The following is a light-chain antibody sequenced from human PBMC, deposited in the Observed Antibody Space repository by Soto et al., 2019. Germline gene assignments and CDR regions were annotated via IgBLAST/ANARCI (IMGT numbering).Light chain of an antibody. V-gene: IGLV2-14*01. CDR3: NSYTSKATGV. CDR1: SSDVGGYNY. Sequence: QSVLTQPASVSGSPGQSITISCTGTSSDVGGYNYVSWYQQHPGKAPKLIIYEVSNRPSGVSNRFSGSKSGNTASLTISGLQAEDEADYYCNSYTSKATGVFGTGTKVPS. CDR2: EVS. J-gene: IGLJ1*01.